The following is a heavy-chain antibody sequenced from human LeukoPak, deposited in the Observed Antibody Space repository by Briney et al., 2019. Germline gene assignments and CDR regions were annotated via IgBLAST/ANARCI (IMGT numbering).Heavy chain of an antibody. CDR2: IKQDGSEK. Sequence: GGSLRLSCADSGFIFSNYWMSWVRQAPGKGLEWVANIKQDGSEKYYVDSVKGRFTISRDNAKNSLYLQMNSLRAEDTAVYYCAREHGDYEYFQHWGQGTLVTVSS. D-gene: IGHD4-17*01. CDR1: GFIFSNYW. CDR3: AREHGDYEYFQH. J-gene: IGHJ1*01. V-gene: IGHV3-7*01.